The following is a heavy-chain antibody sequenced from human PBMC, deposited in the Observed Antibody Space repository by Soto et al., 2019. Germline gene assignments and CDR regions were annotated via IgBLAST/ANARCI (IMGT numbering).Heavy chain of an antibody. CDR2: ISGSGDYT. Sequence: PGGSLRLSCAASGFTFTSYAMSWVRKAPGKGLEWVSSISGSGDYTYHADSVKGRFTISRDNSKNTLYLQMNSLRAEDTAVYYCAKDSNELQRMTMVRGVIISGDKYYYGMDVWGQGTTVTVSS. CDR3: AKDSNELQRMTMVRGVIISGDKYYYGMDV. D-gene: IGHD3-10*01. V-gene: IGHV3-23*01. J-gene: IGHJ6*02. CDR1: GFTFTSYA.